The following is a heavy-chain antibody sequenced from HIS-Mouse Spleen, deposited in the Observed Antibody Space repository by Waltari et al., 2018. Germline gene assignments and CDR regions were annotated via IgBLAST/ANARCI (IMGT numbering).Heavy chain of an antibody. V-gene: IGHV3-23*01. CDR3: AKTLVRSRDFDY. CDR2: ISGSGGSR. CDR1: GFTFSSYA. J-gene: IGHJ4*02. D-gene: IGHD4-17*01. Sequence: EVQLLESGGGLVQPGGSLRLSCAASGFTFSSYAMSWVRQAPGKGLGWVSAISGSGGSRYYADSGKGRFTISRDNSKTTLYLQMNSLRAEDTAVYYCAKTLVRSRDFDYWGQGTLVTVSS.